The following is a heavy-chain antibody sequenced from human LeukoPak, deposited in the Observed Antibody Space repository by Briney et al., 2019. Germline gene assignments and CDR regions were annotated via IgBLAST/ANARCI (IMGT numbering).Heavy chain of an antibody. J-gene: IGHJ5*02. Sequence: KPSETLSLTCAVYGGSFSGYYWTWIRQPPGKGLEWIGEINHSGRTNYNPSLKSRVTMSVDTSKNQFSLKLSSVTAADAAVYYCAKYSSTQFDPWGQGTLVTVSS. D-gene: IGHD6-13*01. CDR2: INHSGRT. CDR1: GGSFSGYY. V-gene: IGHV4-34*07. CDR3: AKYSSTQFDP.